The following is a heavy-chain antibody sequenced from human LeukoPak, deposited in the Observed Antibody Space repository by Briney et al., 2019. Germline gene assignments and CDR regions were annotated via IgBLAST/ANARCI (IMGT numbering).Heavy chain of an antibody. Sequence: GGSLRLSCAASGFTFSSYAMSWVRQAPGKGLEWVSYISSSGSTIYYADSVKGRFTISRDNAKNSLYLQMNSLRAEDTAVYYCAREGRIENGMDVWGQGTTVTVSS. CDR2: ISSSGSTI. V-gene: IGHV3-48*04. J-gene: IGHJ6*02. CDR1: GFTFSSYA. D-gene: IGHD2-21*01. CDR3: AREGRIENGMDV.